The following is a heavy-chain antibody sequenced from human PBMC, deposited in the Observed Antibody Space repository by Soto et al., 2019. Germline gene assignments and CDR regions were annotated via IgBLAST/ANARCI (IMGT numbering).Heavy chain of an antibody. D-gene: IGHD5-18*01. J-gene: IGHJ4*02. CDR1: GFTFSSYA. CDR2: ITGSGGST. V-gene: IGHV3-23*01. Sequence: GGSLRLSCAASGFTFSSYAMSWVRQAPGKGLEWVSVITGSGGSTYYADSVKGRFTISRDDSKNTLYLQMNSLGAEDTALYYCAKGGGYSYGYVAFWGQGTLVTVSS. CDR3: AKGGGYSYGYVAF.